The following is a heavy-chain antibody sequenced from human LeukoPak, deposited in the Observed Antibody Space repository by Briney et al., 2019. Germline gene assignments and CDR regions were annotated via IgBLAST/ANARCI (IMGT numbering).Heavy chain of an antibody. CDR2: VSGSGGSI. V-gene: IGHV3-23*01. CDR3: AKYRTGPPYGLDV. D-gene: IGHD1-26*01. Sequence: GGSLTLSCAASGFTFSTYAMNWVRQAQGKGLEWVSGVSGSGGSIWYAKSVKGRFTIYRDNSKNTLYLQMNRLRAEDTATYYCAKYRTGPPYGLDVWGQGTTVTVSS. J-gene: IGHJ6*02. CDR1: GFTFSTYA.